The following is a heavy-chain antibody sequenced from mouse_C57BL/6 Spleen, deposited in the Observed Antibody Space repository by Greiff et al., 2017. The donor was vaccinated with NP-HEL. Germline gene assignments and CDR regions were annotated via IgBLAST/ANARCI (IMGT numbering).Heavy chain of an antibody. CDR2: ISSGGDYI. CDR1: GFTFSSYA. Sequence: EVKVVESGEGLVKPGGSLKLSCAASGFTFSSYAMSWVRQTPEKRLEWVAYISSGGDYIYYADTVKGRFTISRDNATNTLYLQMSSLKSEDTAMYYCTRDSNFFFDYWGQGTTLTVSS. J-gene: IGHJ2*01. CDR3: TRDSNFFFDY. V-gene: IGHV5-9-1*02.